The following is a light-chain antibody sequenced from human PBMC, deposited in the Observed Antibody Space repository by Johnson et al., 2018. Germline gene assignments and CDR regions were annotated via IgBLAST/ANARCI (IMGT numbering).Light chain of an antibody. J-gene: IGLJ1*01. Sequence: QSVLTQPPSVSAAPGQKVTISCSGSSSNIGNNYVSWYQQLPGTAPKLLIYENNKLPSGIPDRFSGSKSGTSATLGITGLQTGDAADYYCGTWDSSLSAGNVFGTGTEVTGL. V-gene: IGLV1-51*02. CDR3: GTWDSSLSAGNV. CDR2: ENN. CDR1: SSNIGNNY.